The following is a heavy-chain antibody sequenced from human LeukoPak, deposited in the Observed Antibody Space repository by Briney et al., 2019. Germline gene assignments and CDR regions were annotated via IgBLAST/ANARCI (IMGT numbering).Heavy chain of an antibody. CDR3: AREKYQLLSYYYYGMDV. CDR1: GYTFTGYY. D-gene: IGHD2-2*01. Sequence: APVKVSCKASGYTFTGYYMHWVRQAPGQGLEWMGWINPNSGGTNYAQKFQGRVTMTRDTSISTAYMELSRLRSDDTAVYYCAREKYQLLSYYYYGMDVWGQGTTVTVSS. J-gene: IGHJ6*02. CDR2: INPNSGGT. V-gene: IGHV1-2*02.